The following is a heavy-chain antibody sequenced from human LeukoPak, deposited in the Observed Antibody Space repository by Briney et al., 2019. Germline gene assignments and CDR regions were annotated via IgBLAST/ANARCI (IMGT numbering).Heavy chain of an antibody. D-gene: IGHD2-15*01. CDR2: ITGSGTYI. Sequence: GGSLRLSCAASRFTFSSYSMNWVRQAPGKGLEWVSSITGSGTYIYYADSVKGRFTISRDNAKNSLYLQMNSLRAEGTAVYYCARARTGGTWSFDPWGQGTLVTVSS. V-gene: IGHV3-21*01. J-gene: IGHJ5*02. CDR3: ARARTGGTWSFDP. CDR1: RFTFSSYS.